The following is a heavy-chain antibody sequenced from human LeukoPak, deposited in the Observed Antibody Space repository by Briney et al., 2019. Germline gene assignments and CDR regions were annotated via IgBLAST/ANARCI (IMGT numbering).Heavy chain of an antibody. V-gene: IGHV4-38-2*02. CDR3: ARDMSFRGAAYDSSGYYYAPFDY. CDR2: IYHCGST. CDR1: GYSISSGYY. Sequence: SETLSLTCTVSGYSISSGYYWGWIRQPPGKGLEWIGSIYHCGSTYYNPSLKSRVTISVDTSKNQFSLKLSSVIAADTAVYYCARDMSFRGAAYDSSGYYYAPFDYWGQGTLVTVSS. D-gene: IGHD3-22*01. J-gene: IGHJ4*02.